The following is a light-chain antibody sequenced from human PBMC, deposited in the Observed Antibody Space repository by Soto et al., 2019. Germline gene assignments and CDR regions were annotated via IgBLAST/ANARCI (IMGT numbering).Light chain of an antibody. CDR3: QQRITWPT. CDR2: DAS. V-gene: IGKV3-11*01. J-gene: IGKJ1*01. Sequence: EIVLTQSPATLSLSPGERATLSCRASQSVSSYLAWYQQKPGQAPRLLIYDASNRATGIPARFSGSGSGTDFALTISCLVPEDFAVYYCQQRITWPTFGQGTKEEIK. CDR1: QSVSSY.